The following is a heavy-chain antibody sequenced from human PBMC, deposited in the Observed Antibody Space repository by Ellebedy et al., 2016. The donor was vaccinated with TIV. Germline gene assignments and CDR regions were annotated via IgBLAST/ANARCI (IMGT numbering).Heavy chain of an antibody. Sequence: GGSLRLXCAASGFTFSSYGMHWVRQAPGKGLEWVAVIWYDGSNKYYADSVKGRFTISRDNSKNTLYLQMNSLRAEDTAVYYCARDNRWYSSSWGVYWFDPWGQGTLVTVSS. CDR2: IWYDGSNK. CDR3: ARDNRWYSSSWGVYWFDP. J-gene: IGHJ5*02. CDR1: GFTFSSYG. V-gene: IGHV3-33*01. D-gene: IGHD6-6*01.